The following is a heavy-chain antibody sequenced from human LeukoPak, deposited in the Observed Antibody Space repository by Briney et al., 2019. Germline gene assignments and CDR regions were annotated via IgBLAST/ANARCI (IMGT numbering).Heavy chain of an antibody. CDR2: VHHTGST. CDR1: GYSISRGYY. V-gene: IGHV4-38-2*02. Sequence: SETLSLTCSVSGYSISRGYYGGWIRQPPGKGLEWIGSVHHTGSTYYNPSLRSRVSISVDKSTNHISLEVTSVTAADTAVYYCARDWGFGDSEDWFDPWGQGTLVTVSS. J-gene: IGHJ5*02. D-gene: IGHD3-10*01. CDR3: ARDWGFGDSEDWFDP.